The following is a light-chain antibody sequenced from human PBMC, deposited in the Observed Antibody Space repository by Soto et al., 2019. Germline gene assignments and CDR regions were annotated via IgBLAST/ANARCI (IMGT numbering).Light chain of an antibody. CDR3: QQHGSSPPT. CDR2: GAS. J-gene: IGKJ1*01. CDR1: QSVSSSY. V-gene: IGKV3-20*01. Sequence: EIVLTQSPGTLSLSPGERATLSCRASQSVSSSYLAWYQQKPGQAPRLLFYGASRRATGIPDRFSGSGSGTDITLTISRLEPEDFTGYYCQQHGSSPPTFGQGTKVDIK.